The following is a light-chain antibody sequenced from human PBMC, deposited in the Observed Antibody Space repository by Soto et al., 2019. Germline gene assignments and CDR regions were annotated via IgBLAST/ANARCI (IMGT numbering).Light chain of an antibody. J-gene: IGKJ2*01. CDR2: KAS. CDR1: QSISSW. Sequence: DIQMTHSPSTLSASVGDRVTITCRASQSISSWLAWYQQKPGKSPKLLIYKASSLESGVPSRFSGSGSGTEFTLTINNLXXDDFATYYCQQYSSLPYTFGQGTKLEI. CDR3: QQYSSLPYT. V-gene: IGKV1-5*03.